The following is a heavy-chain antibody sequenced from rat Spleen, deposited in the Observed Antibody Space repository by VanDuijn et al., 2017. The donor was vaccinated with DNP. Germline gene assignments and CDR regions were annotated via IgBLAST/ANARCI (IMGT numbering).Heavy chain of an antibody. Sequence: EVQLVESGGDLVQPGRSLKLSCVASGFTFNNYWMTWVRQAPAKGLEWVAAISPGGGNIYYRDSVKGRFTISRDNAKSTLYLQMDSLRSEETATYYCAKAGGYSPWYFDYWGQGVMVTVSS. CDR1: GFTFNNYW. CDR2: ISPGGGNI. CDR3: AKAGGYSPWYFDY. V-gene: IGHV5S11*01. J-gene: IGHJ2*01. D-gene: IGHD1-11*01.